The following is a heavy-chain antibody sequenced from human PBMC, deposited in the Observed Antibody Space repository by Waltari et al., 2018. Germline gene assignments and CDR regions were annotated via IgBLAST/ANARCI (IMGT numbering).Heavy chain of an antibody. CDR3: ARSGSGSYLPGYYYYGMDV. CDR2: IYYSGRT. CDR1: GGSISSYY. V-gene: IGHV4-59*01. D-gene: IGHD3-10*01. J-gene: IGHJ6*02. Sequence: QVQLQESGPGLVKPSETLSLTCTVSGGSISSYYWSWIRQPPGKGLEWIGYIYYSGRTNVHPSRKSLFTISVDTSKNQFSLKLSSVTAAETAVYYCARSGSGSYLPGYYYYGMDVWGQGTTVTVSS.